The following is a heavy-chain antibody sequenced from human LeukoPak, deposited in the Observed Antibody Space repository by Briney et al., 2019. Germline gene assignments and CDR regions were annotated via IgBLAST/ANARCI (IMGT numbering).Heavy chain of an antibody. D-gene: IGHD3-9*01. V-gene: IGHV1-8*01. Sequence: GASVKVSCKASGYTFTSYDINWVRQATGQGLEWMGWMNPNSGNTGYAQKFQGRVTMTRNTSISTAYMELSSLRSEDTAVYYCARSYYDILTGYYYYGMDVWGQGTTVTVSS. CDR1: GYTFTSYD. CDR2: MNPNSGNT. CDR3: ARSYYDILTGYYYYGMDV. J-gene: IGHJ6*02.